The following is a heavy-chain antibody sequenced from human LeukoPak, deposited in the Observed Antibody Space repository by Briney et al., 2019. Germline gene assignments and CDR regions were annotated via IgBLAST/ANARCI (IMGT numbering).Heavy chain of an antibody. CDR1: GFTFSSYG. CDR2: ISYDGCNK. V-gene: IGHV3-30*18. J-gene: IGHJ6*02. CDR3: AKDAPAGYYYGMDV. Sequence: GRSLRLSCAASGFTFSSYGMHWVRQAPGKGLEWVAVISYDGCNKYYADSVKGRFTISRDNSKNTLYLQMNSLRAEDTAVYYCAKDAPAGYYYGMDVWGQGTTVTVSS.